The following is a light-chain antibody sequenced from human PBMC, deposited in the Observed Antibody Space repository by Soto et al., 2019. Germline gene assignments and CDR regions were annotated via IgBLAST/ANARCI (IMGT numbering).Light chain of an antibody. CDR3: QQRSNWPIT. V-gene: IGKV3-11*01. Sequence: EIVLTQSPATLSLSPGERATLSCRASQSVSSYLAWYQQKPGQDPRLLIYDASNRATGIPPRFSGSGSGTDVTLTISSLEPKEVAVYYCQQRSNWPITFGQGTHGRL. J-gene: IGKJ5*01. CDR1: QSVSSY. CDR2: DAS.